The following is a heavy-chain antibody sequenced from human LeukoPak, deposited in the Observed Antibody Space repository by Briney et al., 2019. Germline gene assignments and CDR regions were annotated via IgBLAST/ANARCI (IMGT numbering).Heavy chain of an antibody. D-gene: IGHD1-14*01. CDR3: AKTNNRNAFGI. V-gene: IGHV3-30*02. CDR2: IRYDNTNK. Sequence: PGGSLRLSCTTSGFTFSIYGMHWVRQAPGKGLEWVAFIRYDNTNKYYADSVKGRFTISRDNSKNTLYLQMNSLRAADTAVYYCAKTNNRNAFGIWGQGTMVTVSS. CDR1: GFTFSIYG. J-gene: IGHJ3*02.